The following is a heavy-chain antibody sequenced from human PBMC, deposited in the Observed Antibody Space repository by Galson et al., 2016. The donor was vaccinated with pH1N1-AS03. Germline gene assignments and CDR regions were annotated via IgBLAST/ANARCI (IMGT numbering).Heavy chain of an antibody. CDR3: VRTKATREGGTPFDY. CDR1: EYTFSTYW. J-gene: IGHJ4*02. D-gene: IGHD1-14*01. CDR2: IFPGDSDT. V-gene: IGHV5-51*01. Sequence: QSGAEVKKPGESLKISCKASEYTFSTYWIAWVRQMPGKGLQWMGIIFPGDSDTTYAPSFQGQVTISADRSITTVSRQWDSLKASDTAIYDCVRTKATREGGTPFDYWGQGTLVTVSS.